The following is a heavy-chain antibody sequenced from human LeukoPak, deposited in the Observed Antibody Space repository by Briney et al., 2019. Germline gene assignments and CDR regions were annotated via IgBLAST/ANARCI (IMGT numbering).Heavy chain of an antibody. CDR3: AREAPYDYVWGSYRYTGYFDY. J-gene: IGHJ4*02. CDR2: ITDIGGGT. CDR1: GFTFSSYA. D-gene: IGHD3-16*02. Sequence: GGSLRLSCAASGFTFSSYAMSWVRQAPGKGLEWVSSITDIGGGTFYADSVKGRFTISRDNSKNTLFLQMNSLRAEDTAVYYCAREAPYDYVWGSYRYTGYFDYWGQGTLVTVSS. V-gene: IGHV3-23*01.